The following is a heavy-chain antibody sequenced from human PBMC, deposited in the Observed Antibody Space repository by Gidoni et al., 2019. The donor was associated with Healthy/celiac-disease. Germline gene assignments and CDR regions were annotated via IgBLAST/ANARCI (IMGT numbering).Heavy chain of an antibody. V-gene: IGHV3-43*02. CDR2: ISGDGGST. Sequence: EVQLVASGGGVVQPAGSLRLSCAAPGFTSGHYAMHWVRQAPGKGLEWVSLISGDGGSTYYADSVKGRFTISRDNSKNSLYLQMNSLRTEDTALYYCASFYDYIWGSYRPPIDYWGQGTLVTVSS. CDR1: GFTSGHYA. D-gene: IGHD3-16*02. J-gene: IGHJ4*02. CDR3: ASFYDYIWGSYRPPIDY.